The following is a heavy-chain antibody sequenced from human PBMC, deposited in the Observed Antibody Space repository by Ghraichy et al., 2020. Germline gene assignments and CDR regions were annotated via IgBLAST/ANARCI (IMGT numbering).Heavy chain of an antibody. CDR3: ARHVYDSSGYYSLRDYYYYGMDV. CDR1: GGSISSSSYY. CDR2: IYYSGST. Sequence: SETLSLTCTVSGGSISSSSYYWGWIRQPPGKGLEWIGSIYYSGSTYYNPSLKSRVTISVDTSKNQFSLKLSSVTAADTAVYYCARHVYDSSGYYSLRDYYYYGMDVWGQGTTVTVSS. J-gene: IGHJ6*02. D-gene: IGHD3-22*01. V-gene: IGHV4-39*01.